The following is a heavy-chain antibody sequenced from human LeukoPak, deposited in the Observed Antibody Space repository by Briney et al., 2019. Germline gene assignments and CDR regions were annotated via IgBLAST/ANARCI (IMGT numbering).Heavy chain of an antibody. V-gene: IGHV3-23*01. CDR2: ISGSGGST. CDR3: AKGRDMITFGGVIRTSDY. J-gene: IGHJ4*02. CDR1: GFTFSSYA. D-gene: IGHD3-16*02. Sequence: PPGGSLRLSCAASGFTFSSYAMSWVRQAPGKGLEWVSAISGSGGSTYYADSVKGRFTISRDNSKNTLYLQMNSLRAEDTAVYYCAKGRDMITFGGVIRTSDYWGQGTLVTVSS.